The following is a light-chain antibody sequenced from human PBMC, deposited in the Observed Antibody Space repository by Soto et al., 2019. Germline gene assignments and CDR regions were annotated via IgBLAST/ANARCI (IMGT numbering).Light chain of an antibody. CDR1: QSISTY. CDR2: DAS. Sequence: ETVLTQSPATLSLSPGERATLSCRASQSISTYLIWYQQKPGQAPRLLIYDASSRATGIPARFSGSGSGTDFTLTISSLEPEDSAVYYCQQRGSWPLTFGGGTKVEI. CDR3: QQRGSWPLT. J-gene: IGKJ4*01. V-gene: IGKV3-11*01.